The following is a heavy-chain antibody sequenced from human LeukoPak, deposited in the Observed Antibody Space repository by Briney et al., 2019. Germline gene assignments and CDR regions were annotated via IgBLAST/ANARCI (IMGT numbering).Heavy chain of an antibody. CDR2: ISWNSGSI. V-gene: IGHV3-9*01. J-gene: IGHJ4*02. CDR3: AKDVGKWESLHFFDY. CDR1: GFIFNNYA. Sequence: GRSLRLSCAGSGFIFNNYAMHWVRQPPGKGLEWVSGISWNSGSIDYADSVKGRFTISRDNAKNSLYLQMNSLRVEDTAFYYCAKDVGKWESLHFFDYWGQGTLVTVSS. D-gene: IGHD1-26*01.